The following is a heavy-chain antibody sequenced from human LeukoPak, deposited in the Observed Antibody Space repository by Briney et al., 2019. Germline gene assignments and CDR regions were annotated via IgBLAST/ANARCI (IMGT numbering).Heavy chain of an antibody. J-gene: IGHJ5*02. Sequence: PSQTLSLTCTVSGGSISSGGYYWSWIRQHPGKGLEWIGYIYYSGSTYYNPSLKSRATISVDTSKNQFSLKLSSVTAADTAVYYCARLDPRGPWWFDPWGQGTLVTVSS. CDR1: GGSISSGGYY. D-gene: IGHD2-2*03. CDR2: IYYSGST. CDR3: ARLDPRGPWWFDP. V-gene: IGHV4-31*03.